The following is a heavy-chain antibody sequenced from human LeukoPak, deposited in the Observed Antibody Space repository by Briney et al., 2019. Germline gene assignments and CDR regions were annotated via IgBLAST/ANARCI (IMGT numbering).Heavy chain of an antibody. J-gene: IGHJ4*02. Sequence: SETLSLTCAVYGGSFSGYYWSWIRQPPGKGLEWIGEINHSGSTNYNPSLKSRVTISVDTSKNQLSLKLSSVTAADTAMYYCARGRPYYYGSGSYPTFDYWGQGTLVTVSS. CDR3: ARGRPYYYGSGSYPTFDY. CDR1: GGSFSGYY. CDR2: INHSGST. D-gene: IGHD3-10*01. V-gene: IGHV4-34*01.